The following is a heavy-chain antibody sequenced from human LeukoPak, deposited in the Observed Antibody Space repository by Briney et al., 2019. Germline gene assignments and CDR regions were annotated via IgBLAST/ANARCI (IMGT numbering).Heavy chain of an antibody. CDR1: GGSFSGYY. Sequence: SETLSLTCAVYGGSFSGYYWSWIRQPPGKGLEWIGEINHSGSTNYNPSLKSRVTISVDTSKNQFSLKLSSVTAADTAVYYCARSRGSSWYWGFDYWGQGTLVTVSS. CDR2: INHSGST. J-gene: IGHJ4*02. V-gene: IGHV4-34*01. D-gene: IGHD6-13*01. CDR3: ARSRGSSWYWGFDY.